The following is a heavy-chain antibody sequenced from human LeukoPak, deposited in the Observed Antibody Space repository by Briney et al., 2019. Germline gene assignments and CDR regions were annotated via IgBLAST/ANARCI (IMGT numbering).Heavy chain of an antibody. CDR3: ARRSEFDNTHYHYFDY. D-gene: IGHD2-15*01. CDR2: IHYSGNT. Sequence: SSETLSLTCTVSGGSISGYYWSWIRQPPGKGLEYIGYIHYSGNTNYNPSLKSRVTISVDTSKNQFSLILHSVAAADTAVYYCARRSEFDNTHYHYFDYWGQGALVTVSS. J-gene: IGHJ4*02. CDR1: GGSISGYY. V-gene: IGHV4-59*08.